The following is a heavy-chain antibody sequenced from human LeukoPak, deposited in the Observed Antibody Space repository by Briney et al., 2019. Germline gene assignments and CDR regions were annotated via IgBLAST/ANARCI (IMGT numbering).Heavy chain of an antibody. CDR3: ARGFCGGGVCYSPGE. CDR1: GGSFSGYY. Sequence: ASETLFLTCAVYGGSFSGYYWSWIRQPPGKGLEWIGEINHSGSTSYNPSLKSRVTISVDTSKNQFSLKLSSVTAADTAVYYCARGFCGGGVCYSPGEWGQGTLVTVSS. CDR2: INHSGST. V-gene: IGHV4-34*01. D-gene: IGHD2-15*01. J-gene: IGHJ4*02.